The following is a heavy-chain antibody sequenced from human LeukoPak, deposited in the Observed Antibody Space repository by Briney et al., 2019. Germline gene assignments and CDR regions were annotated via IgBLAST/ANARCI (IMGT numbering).Heavy chain of an antibody. J-gene: IGHJ4*02. CDR3: AGDSSSWYGYFDY. D-gene: IGHD6-13*01. Sequence: SETLSLTCTVSGGSISSSSYYWGWIRQPPGKGLEWIGSIYYSGSTYYNPSLKSRVTISVDTSKNQFSLKLSSVTAADTAVYYCAGDSSSWYGYFDYWGQGTLVTVSS. V-gene: IGHV4-39*02. CDR1: GGSISSSSYY. CDR2: IYYSGST.